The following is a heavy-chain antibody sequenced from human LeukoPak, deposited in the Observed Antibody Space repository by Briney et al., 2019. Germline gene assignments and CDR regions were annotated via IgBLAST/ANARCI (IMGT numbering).Heavy chain of an antibody. CDR1: GGSINSRGYL. CDR2: IYHSGST. CDR3: ARQPLRFPKVRSYYYYMDV. Sequence: TSETLSLTCTVSGGSINSRGYLWGWIRQTPGKGLEWIGYIYHSGSTYYNPSLKSRVTISVDRSKNQFSLKLSSVTAADTAVYYCARQPLRFPKVRSYYYYMDVWGKGTTVTVSS. D-gene: IGHD3-3*01. V-gene: IGHV4-30-2*01. J-gene: IGHJ6*03.